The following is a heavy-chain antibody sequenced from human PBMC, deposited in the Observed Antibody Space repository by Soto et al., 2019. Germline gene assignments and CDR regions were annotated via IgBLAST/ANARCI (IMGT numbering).Heavy chain of an antibody. CDR3: AKAIVVVPAAIVY. V-gene: IGHV3-30*18. D-gene: IGHD2-2*01. CDR1: GFTFSSYG. Sequence: GGSLRLSCAASGFTFSSYGMHWVRQAPGKGLEWVAVISYDGSNKYYADSVKGRFTISRDNSKNTLYLQMNSLRAEDTAVYYCAKAIVVVPAAIVYWGQGTLVTVSS. CDR2: ISYDGSNK. J-gene: IGHJ4*02.